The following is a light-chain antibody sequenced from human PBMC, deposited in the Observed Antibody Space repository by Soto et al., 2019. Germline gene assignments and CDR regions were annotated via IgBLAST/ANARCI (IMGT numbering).Light chain of an antibody. CDR3: QQYNRYPLT. Sequence: DIQMTQSPSTLSASVGDRVIITCRASQSINTGLAWFQQKPGKAPKVLIYKASTLESGVPSRFSGSGSGTEFTLTISSLQPDDFATYYCQQYNRYPLTFGGGTKVEIK. J-gene: IGKJ4*01. V-gene: IGKV1-5*03. CDR1: QSINTG. CDR2: KAS.